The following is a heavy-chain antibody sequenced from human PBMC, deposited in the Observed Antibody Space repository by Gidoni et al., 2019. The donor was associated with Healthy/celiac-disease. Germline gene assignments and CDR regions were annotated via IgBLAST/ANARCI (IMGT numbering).Heavy chain of an antibody. J-gene: IGHJ4*02. CDR3: ARHLIPGKYYYDSSGYAAYYFDY. CDR1: GGSFSGYY. D-gene: IGHD3-22*01. V-gene: IGHV4-34*01. CDR2: INHSGST. Sequence: QVQLQQWGAGLLKPSQTLSLTCAVYGGSFSGYYWSWICQPPGKGLEWIGEINHSGSTNYNPSLKSRVTISVDTSKNQFSLKLSSVTAADTAVYYCARHLIPGKYYYDSSGYAAYYFDYWGQGTLVTVSS.